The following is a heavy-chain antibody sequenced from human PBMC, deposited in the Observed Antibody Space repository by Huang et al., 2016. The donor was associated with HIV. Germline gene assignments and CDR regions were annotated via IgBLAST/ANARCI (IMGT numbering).Heavy chain of an antibody. CDR3: AKESRWYSDLDN. D-gene: IGHD2-15*01. CDR2: ISYDGSNG. Sequence: QVQLVESGGGVVQPGRSLSLSCVASGFTFNNFGMHWVRPAPGKGLGWVAVISYDGSNGRYSESVKGRFTISRDNPMDTLYLQMNSLRPDDTAVYYCAKESRWYSDLDNWGQGTLVTVSS. V-gene: IGHV3-30*18. J-gene: IGHJ4*02. CDR1: GFTFNNFG.